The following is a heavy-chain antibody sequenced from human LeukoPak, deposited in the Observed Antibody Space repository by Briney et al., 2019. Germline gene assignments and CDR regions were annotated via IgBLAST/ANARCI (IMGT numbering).Heavy chain of an antibody. D-gene: IGHD3-3*01. V-gene: IGHV4-61*02. J-gene: IGHJ4*02. CDR2: IYTSGST. Sequence: SQTLSLTCTVSGGSISSGSYYWSWIRQPAGKGLEWIGRIYTSGSTNYNPSLKSRVTISVDTSKNQFSLKLSSVTAADTAVYYCARESDYDFWSGYYTGIYYFDYWGQGTLVTVSS. CDR1: GGSISSGSYY. CDR3: ARESDYDFWSGYYTGIYYFDY.